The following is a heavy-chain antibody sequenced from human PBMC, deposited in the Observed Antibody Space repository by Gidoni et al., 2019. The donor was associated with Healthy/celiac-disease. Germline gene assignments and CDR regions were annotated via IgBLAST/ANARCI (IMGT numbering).Heavy chain of an antibody. Sequence: QVQLQESGPGLVKPSETLSLTCTVSGGSISSYSWSWIRQPPGQGLEWIGYIVYSGSTTYHPSLKSRGTISVDTSKNQFSLKLSSVTAADAAVYYCARGVTMVRGLIYYYYGMDVWGQGTTVTVSS. CDR2: IVYSGST. J-gene: IGHJ6*02. CDR3: ARGVTMVRGLIYYYYGMDV. V-gene: IGHV4-59*01. D-gene: IGHD3-10*01. CDR1: GGSISSYS.